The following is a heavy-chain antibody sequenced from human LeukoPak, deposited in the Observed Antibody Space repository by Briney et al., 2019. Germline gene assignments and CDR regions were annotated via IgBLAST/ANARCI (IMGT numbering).Heavy chain of an antibody. CDR3: ARLTIFGVVGGDY. CDR2: TSSSGSTI. V-gene: IGHV3-11*04. CDR1: VFTFSDYY. Sequence: GGSLRLSCAASVFTFSDYYMSWIRQAPGKGLEWVSYTSSSGSTIYYADSVKGRFTLSRDNAKNSLYLQMNSLRAEDTAVYYCARLTIFGVVGGDYWGQGTLVTVSS. J-gene: IGHJ4*02. D-gene: IGHD3-3*01.